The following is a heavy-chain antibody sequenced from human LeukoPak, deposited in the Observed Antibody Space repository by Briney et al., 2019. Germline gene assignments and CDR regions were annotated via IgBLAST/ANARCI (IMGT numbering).Heavy chain of an antibody. Sequence: GGSLRLSCVASGFTFRSYRMSWVRQAPGKGLEWVATIKEDASEKYYVDSVKGRFTISRDNANNSLSLQMNSLRAEDTALYYCVSDWPSSGYYYWGQGTLVTVSS. V-gene: IGHV3-7*03. CDR2: IKEDASEK. J-gene: IGHJ4*02. CDR1: GFTFRSYR. D-gene: IGHD3-22*01. CDR3: VSDWPSSGYYY.